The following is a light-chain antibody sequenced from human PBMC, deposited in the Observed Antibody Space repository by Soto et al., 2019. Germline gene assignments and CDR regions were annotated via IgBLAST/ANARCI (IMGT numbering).Light chain of an antibody. J-gene: IGKJ4*01. Sequence: DFVMTQSPDSLTMSLGERATINCKSSQSVLSSSNNKNYLAWYQRRPGQPPKLLIYWASTRESGVPDRFSGSGSGTDFTLTISSLQADDVAVYYCQQHYSAPLTFGGGTRVDIK. CDR2: WAS. CDR1: QSVLSSSNNKNY. CDR3: QQHYSAPLT. V-gene: IGKV4-1*01.